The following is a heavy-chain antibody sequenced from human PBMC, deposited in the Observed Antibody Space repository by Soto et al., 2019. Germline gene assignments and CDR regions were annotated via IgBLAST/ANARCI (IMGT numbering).Heavy chain of an antibody. D-gene: IGHD3-22*01. CDR2: ISNSGGS. CDR3: ARAVRESRGYYSDAFDI. J-gene: IGHJ3*02. Sequence: PSETLSLTCTVSGGSISSGNYYWSWIRQPPGKGLEWIGYISNSGGSNSNPSLRSRVTISLDTSKNQFSLRLSSLTAADTAVYYCARAVRESRGYYSDAFDIWGQGTMVTVSS. CDR1: GGSISSGNYY. V-gene: IGHV4-61*01.